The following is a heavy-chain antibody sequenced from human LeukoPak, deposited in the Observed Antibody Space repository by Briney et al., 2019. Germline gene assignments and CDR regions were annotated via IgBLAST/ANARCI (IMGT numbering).Heavy chain of an antibody. CDR3: AREGRFTIFGVVTFSLDY. V-gene: IGHV3-21*01. CDR1: GFTFSSYS. Sequence: GGSLRLSCAASGFTFSSYSMNWVRQAPGKGLEWGSSISSSSSYIYYADSVKGRFTISRDNAKNSLYLQMNSLRAEDTAVYYCAREGRFTIFGVVTFSLDYWGQGTLVTVSS. CDR2: ISSSSSYI. J-gene: IGHJ4*02. D-gene: IGHD3-3*01.